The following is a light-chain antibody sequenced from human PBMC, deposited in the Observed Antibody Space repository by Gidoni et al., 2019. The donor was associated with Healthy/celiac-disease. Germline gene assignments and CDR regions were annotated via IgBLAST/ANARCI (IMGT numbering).Light chain of an antibody. CDR2: GNS. CDR1: SSNIGAGYD. V-gene: IGLV1-40*01. CDR3: QSYDSSLSGSRVV. J-gene: IGLJ2*01. Sequence: QSVLTQPPSVSGAPGQRVTISCTGSSSNIGAGYDVPWYQQLPGTAPKLLIYGNSNRPSGVPERFSGSKSGTSASLAITGLQAEDEADYYCQSYDSSLSGSRVVFGGGTKLTVL.